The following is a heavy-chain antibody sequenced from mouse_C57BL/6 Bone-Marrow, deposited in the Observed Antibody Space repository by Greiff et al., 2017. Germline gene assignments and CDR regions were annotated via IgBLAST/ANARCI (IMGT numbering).Heavy chain of an antibody. V-gene: IGHV5-6*01. CDR2: ISSGGSYT. CDR1: GFTFSSYG. Sequence: EVHLVESGGDLVKPGGSLKLSCAASGFTFSSYGMSWVRQTPDKRLEWVATISSGGSYTYYPDSVKGRFTISRDNAKNTLYLQMSSLKSEDTAMYYCARHAGSSSYWYFDVWGTGTTVTVSS. D-gene: IGHD1-1*01. CDR3: ARHAGSSSYWYFDV. J-gene: IGHJ1*03.